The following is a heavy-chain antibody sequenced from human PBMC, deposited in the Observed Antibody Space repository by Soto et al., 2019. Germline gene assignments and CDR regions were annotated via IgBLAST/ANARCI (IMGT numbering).Heavy chain of an antibody. CDR2: FDPEDGET. J-gene: IGHJ4*02. Sequence: ASVKVSCKVSGYTLTELSMHWVRQAPGKGLEWMGGFDPEDGETIYAQKFQGRVTMTEDTSTDTAYMELSSLRSEDTAVYYCLTDGPSSGWRKFDYRAQRTLDTGSS. CDR1: GYTLTELS. V-gene: IGHV1-24*01. D-gene: IGHD6-19*01. CDR3: LTDGPSSGWRKFDY.